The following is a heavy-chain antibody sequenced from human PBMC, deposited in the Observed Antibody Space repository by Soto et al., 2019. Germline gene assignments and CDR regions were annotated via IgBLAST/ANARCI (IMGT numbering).Heavy chain of an antibody. CDR3: ARGQSSGWDYYYGMDV. Sequence: SETLSLTCAVYGGSFSGYYWSWIRQPPGKGLEWIGEINHSGSTNYNPSLKSRVTISVDKSKNQCSLKLSSVTAADTAVYYCARGQSSGWDYYYGMDVWGQGTTVTVSS. D-gene: IGHD6-19*01. CDR2: INHSGST. V-gene: IGHV4-34*01. J-gene: IGHJ6*02. CDR1: GGSFSGYY.